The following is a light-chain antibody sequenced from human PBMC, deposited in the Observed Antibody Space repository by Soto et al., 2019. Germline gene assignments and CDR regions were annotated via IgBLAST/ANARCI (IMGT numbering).Light chain of an antibody. CDR3: VLFMGSGIVV. Sequence: QTVVTQEPSFSVSPGGTVTLTCDLSSGSVSSSHYASWYQQTPGQAPRTLIYNTNTRSSGVPDRFSGSILGNKAALTITGAQADDESDYYCVLFMGSGIVVFGGGTKVTVL. CDR1: SGSVSSSHY. J-gene: IGLJ2*01. CDR2: NTN. V-gene: IGLV8-61*01.